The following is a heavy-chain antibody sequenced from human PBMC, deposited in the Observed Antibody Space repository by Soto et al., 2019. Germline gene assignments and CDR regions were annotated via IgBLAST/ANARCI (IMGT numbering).Heavy chain of an antibody. J-gene: IGHJ6*02. CDR3: ARDDSSDNWNCRGRSRYYYYGMDV. CDR2: IIPIFGTA. V-gene: IGHV1-69*01. CDR1: GGTFSSYA. Sequence: QVQLVQSGAEVKKPGSSVKVSCKASGGTFSSYAISWVRQAPGQGLEWMGGIIPIFGTANYAQKFQGRVTITADESTSTAYMELSSLRSEDTAVYYCARDDSSDNWNCRGRSRYYYYGMDVWGQGTTVTVSS. D-gene: IGHD1-7*01.